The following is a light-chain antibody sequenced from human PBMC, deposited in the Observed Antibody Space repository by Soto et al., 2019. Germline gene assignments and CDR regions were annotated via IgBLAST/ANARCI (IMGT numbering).Light chain of an antibody. J-gene: IGKJ5*01. V-gene: IGKV3-15*01. CDR3: QPYNYRPPA. Sequence: EIVMTQSPATLSVSPGERAALSCRASQSVSGNLAWYQQTPGQAPRLLIYGASTRATGIPARFSGSGFGTEFTLTTSSLKSETFAVYYCQPYNYRPPAFGQGTRLEIK. CDR2: GAS. CDR1: QSVSGN.